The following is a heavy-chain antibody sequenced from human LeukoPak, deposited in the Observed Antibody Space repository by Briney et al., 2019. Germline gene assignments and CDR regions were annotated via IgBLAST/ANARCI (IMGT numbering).Heavy chain of an antibody. V-gene: IGHV4-39*01. J-gene: IGHJ5*02. D-gene: IGHD3-10*02. CDR3: ARHPLKAYVSDWFDP. CDR1: GGSISSRSYY. Sequence: PSETLSLTCTVSGGSISSRSYYWGWLRQPPGKGLEWIASIFYSGSTYHNPSLESRVTISVDTSKSQFSLKLSSVTAADTAVYFCARHPLKAYVSDWFDPWGQGTLVTVSS. CDR2: IFYSGST.